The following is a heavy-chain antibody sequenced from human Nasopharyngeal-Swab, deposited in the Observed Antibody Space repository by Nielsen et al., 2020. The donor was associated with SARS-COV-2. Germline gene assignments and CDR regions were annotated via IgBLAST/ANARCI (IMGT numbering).Heavy chain of an antibody. CDR2: INPSGGST. CDR3: ARDRGVNDYVWGSYRKSDAFDI. V-gene: IGHV1-46*01. J-gene: IGHJ3*02. D-gene: IGHD3-16*02. CDR1: GYTFTSYY. Sequence: ASVTASCKASGYTFTSYYMHWVRQAPGQGLEWMGIINPSGGSTSYAQKFQGRVTMTRDTSPSTVYMELSSLRSEDTAVYYCARDRGVNDYVWGSYRKSDAFDIWGQGTMVTVSS.